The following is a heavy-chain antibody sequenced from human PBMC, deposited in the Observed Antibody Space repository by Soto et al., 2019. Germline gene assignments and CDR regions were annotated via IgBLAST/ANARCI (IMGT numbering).Heavy chain of an antibody. J-gene: IGHJ4*02. D-gene: IGHD2-21*02. CDR3: ARDSITAYCGGDCYAPVDY. Sequence: GGSLRLSCAASGFPFKIYSMNWVRQAPGKGLEWVSSISSSSSYIYYADSVKGRFTISRDNAKNSLYLQMSSLRAEDTAVYHCARDSITAYCGGDCYAPVDYWGQGTLVTVSS. CDR2: ISSSSSYI. CDR1: GFPFKIYS. V-gene: IGHV3-21*01.